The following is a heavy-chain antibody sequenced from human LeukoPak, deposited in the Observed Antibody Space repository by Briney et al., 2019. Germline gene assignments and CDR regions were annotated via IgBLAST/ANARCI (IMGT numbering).Heavy chain of an antibody. J-gene: IGHJ4*02. CDR2: TSGSGVNS. D-gene: IGHD5-12*01. CDR3: AKEYSGYDFDY. V-gene: IGHV3-23*01. Sequence: PGGALRLSCAASGFTLRSYDMSWVRQAPGKGLGWVAATSGSGVNSDYADSLRGRFTISRDNAQNTLYLQMDSLRAEDTALYYCAKEYSGYDFDYWGQGTLVTVSS. CDR1: GFTLRSYD.